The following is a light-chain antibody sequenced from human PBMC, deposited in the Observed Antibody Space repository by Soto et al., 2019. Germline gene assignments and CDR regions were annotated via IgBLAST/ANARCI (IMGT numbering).Light chain of an antibody. CDR3: CSYAGSYTHV. CDR1: SSDVGRYNY. V-gene: IGLV2-11*01. Sequence: QSALTQPRSVSGSPGQSVTISCTGTSSDVGRYNYVSWYQQHPGKAPKLIIYDVTKRPSGVPDRFSCSKSGNTASLTISGLQAEDEADYYCCSYAGSYTHVFGTGTKLTVL. J-gene: IGLJ1*01. CDR2: DVT.